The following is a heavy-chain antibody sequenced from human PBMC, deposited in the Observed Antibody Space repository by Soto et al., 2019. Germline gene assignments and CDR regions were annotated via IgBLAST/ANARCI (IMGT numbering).Heavy chain of an antibody. CDR1: GFIFTSYG. D-gene: IGHD6-6*01. Sequence: GGSLRPSCAAPGFIFTSYGIHWVRQAPGKGLEWVAVISYDGGDKNYADSVKGRVTISRDNSKNTVSLQMNSLREDDTAVYYCARGVEYSTSSLFDYWGQGALVTVSS. CDR2: ISYDGGDK. CDR3: ARGVEYSTSSLFDY. V-gene: IGHV3-30*03. J-gene: IGHJ4*02.